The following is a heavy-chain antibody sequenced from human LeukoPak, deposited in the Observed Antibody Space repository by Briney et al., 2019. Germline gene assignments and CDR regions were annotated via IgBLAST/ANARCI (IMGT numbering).Heavy chain of an antibody. CDR3: ARDTLYYYDSSGYYYFYGMDV. Sequence: GGSLRLSCAASVLTLSSNYMSWVRQAPGKGLDGVSVIYSGCSTYYADSVKGRFTISRDNSKNTLYLQMNSLRAEDTAVYYCARDTLYYYDSSGYYYFYGMDVWGQGTTVTVSS. CDR2: IYSGCST. V-gene: IGHV3-66*01. CDR1: VLTLSSNY. D-gene: IGHD3-22*01. J-gene: IGHJ6*02.